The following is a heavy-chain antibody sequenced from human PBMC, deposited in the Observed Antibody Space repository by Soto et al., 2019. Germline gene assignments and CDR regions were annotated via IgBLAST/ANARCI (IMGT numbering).Heavy chain of an antibody. V-gene: IGHV4-34*01. CDR1: GGSFSDDASSSDWY. D-gene: IGHD3-10*01. Sequence: SETLSLTCAVYGGSFSDDASSSDWYLNWIRQSPGKGLEWIGEIDRSGRTKYNPSLKNRVPISVDTSKNQFSLKLSSVTAADTGVYYCATWGRGVLIPNWFDPWGQGTLVTVSS. CDR3: ATWGRGVLIPNWFDP. J-gene: IGHJ5*02. CDR2: IDRSGRT.